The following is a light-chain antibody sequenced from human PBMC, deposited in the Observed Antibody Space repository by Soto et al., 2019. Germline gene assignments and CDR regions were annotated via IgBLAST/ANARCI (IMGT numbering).Light chain of an antibody. CDR3: SLYTSSSTPYV. CDR1: SSDVGGYNY. J-gene: IGLJ1*01. CDR2: DVT. Sequence: QSALTQPASVSGSPGQSITISCTGTSSDVGGYNYVSWYQQHPVKAPKLMIYDVTNRPSGVSDRFSGSKSDNTASLTISGLQAEDEADYYCSLYTSSSTPYVFGTGTKVTVL. V-gene: IGLV2-14*01.